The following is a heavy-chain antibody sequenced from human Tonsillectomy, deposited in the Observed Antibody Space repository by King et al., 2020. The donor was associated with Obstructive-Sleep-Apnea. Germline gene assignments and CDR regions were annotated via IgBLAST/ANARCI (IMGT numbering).Heavy chain of an antibody. CDR3: ASKPDIVVVPAANWFDP. J-gene: IGHJ5*02. Sequence: VQLQQWGAGLLKPSETLSLSCAVYGGSFSGYYWSWIRQPPGKGLEWIGEINHSGSTNYNPSLKSRVTISVDTSKNQFSLKLSSVTAADTAVYYCASKPDIVVVPAANWFDPWGQGTLVTVSS. CDR2: INHSGST. D-gene: IGHD2-2*01. V-gene: IGHV4-34*01. CDR1: GGSFSGYY.